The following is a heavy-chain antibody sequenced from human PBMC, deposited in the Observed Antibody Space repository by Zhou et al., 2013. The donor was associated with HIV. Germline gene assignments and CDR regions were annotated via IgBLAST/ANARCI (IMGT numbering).Heavy chain of an antibody. CDR1: GGTFSSYA. CDR3: ARASVEVVPAAITPGSGYFQH. CDR2: IIPIFGTA. J-gene: IGHJ1*01. V-gene: IGHV1-69*05. D-gene: IGHD2-2*01. Sequence: QVQLVQSGAEVKKPGSSVKVSCKASGGTFSSYAISWVRQAPGQGLEWMGGIIPIFGTANYAQKFQGRVTITTDESTSTAYMELSSLRSEDTAVYYCARASVEVVPAAITPGSGYFQHWGQGTLVTVSS.